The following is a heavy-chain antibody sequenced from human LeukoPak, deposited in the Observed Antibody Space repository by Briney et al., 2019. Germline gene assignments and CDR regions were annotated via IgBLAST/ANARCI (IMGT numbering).Heavy chain of an antibody. CDR1: GGSISSSSYY. J-gene: IGHJ4*02. D-gene: IGHD5-12*01. CDR3: ARGGYATRQGFDY. V-gene: IGHV4-39*07. CDR2: ISYSGSA. Sequence: PSETLSLTCTVSGGSISSSSYYWGWIRQPPGKGLEWIGSISYSGSAYYNPSLKSRVTISVDTSKNQLSLKMSSVTAADTVVYYCARGGYATRQGFDYWGQGTLVTVSS.